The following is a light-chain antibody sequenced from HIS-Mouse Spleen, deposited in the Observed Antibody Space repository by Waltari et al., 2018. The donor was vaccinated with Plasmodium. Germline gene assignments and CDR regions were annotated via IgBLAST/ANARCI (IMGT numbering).Light chain of an antibody. Sequence: QSALTQPPSASGSPGQSVTISCPGTSSDVGGYNYVSWYQQPPGKAPKLMIYEVSKRPSGVPDRFSGSKSGNTASLTVSGLQAEEEADYYCSSYAGSNNLVFGGGTKLTVL. CDR1: SSDVGGYNY. J-gene: IGLJ2*01. CDR3: SSYAGSNNLV. CDR2: EVS. V-gene: IGLV2-8*01.